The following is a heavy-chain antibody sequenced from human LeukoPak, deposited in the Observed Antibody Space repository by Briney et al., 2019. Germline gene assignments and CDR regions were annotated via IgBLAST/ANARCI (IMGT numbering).Heavy chain of an antibody. J-gene: IGHJ4*02. CDR3: ATIKRYDTGRSASVGIDH. Sequence: PGGSLRLSCAASGFTFSSYTMNWVRQAPGKGLEWVSSISSRSNFIYYADSLKGRFTISRDNAKNSLYLQMNSLRAEDTAVYYCATIKRYDTGRSASVGIDHWGQGTLVTVSS. D-gene: IGHD2-15*01. CDR2: ISSRSNFI. V-gene: IGHV3-21*01. CDR1: GFTFSSYT.